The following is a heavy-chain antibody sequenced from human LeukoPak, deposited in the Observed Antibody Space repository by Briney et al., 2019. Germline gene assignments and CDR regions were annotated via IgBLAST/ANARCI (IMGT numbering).Heavy chain of an antibody. V-gene: IGHV5-51*01. D-gene: IGHD6-13*01. Sequence: GESLKISCKGSGYSFTSYCIGWVRQMPGKGLEWMGIIYPGDSDTRYSPSFQGQVTISADKSISTAYLQWSSLKASDTAMYYCARQAAAVPNWFDPWGQGTLVTVSS. CDR3: ARQAAAVPNWFDP. CDR2: IYPGDSDT. J-gene: IGHJ5*02. CDR1: GYSFTSYC.